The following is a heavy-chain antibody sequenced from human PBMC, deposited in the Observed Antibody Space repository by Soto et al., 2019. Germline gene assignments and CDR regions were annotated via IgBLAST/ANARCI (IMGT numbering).Heavy chain of an antibody. V-gene: IGHV4-59*02. J-gene: IGHJ4*02. D-gene: IGHD1-26*01. CDR3: ARDQVGSPGDY. CDR2: IHYTGSS. CDR1: GGSVSGYY. Sequence: SETLSLTCTVSGGSVSGYYWSWIRQPPGKGLEWIAYIHYTGSSNSNPSLESRITINPDTSKNQFSLQLMSVTPEDTAVYYCARDQVGSPGDYWGQGTVVTVSS.